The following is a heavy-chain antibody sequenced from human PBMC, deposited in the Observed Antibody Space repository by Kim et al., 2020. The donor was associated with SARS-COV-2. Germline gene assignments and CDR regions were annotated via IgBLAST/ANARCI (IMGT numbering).Heavy chain of an antibody. CDR1: GFTFSSYW. CDR3: ATKSAPGRGMDL. J-gene: IGHJ6*02. Sequence: GGSLRLSCAAPGFTFSSYWMAWVRQAPGKGLQWVGNIDQHGSEKNYVDSVKGRFTISRDNAMQSLFLQMNSLRDEDTAVYYCATKSAPGRGMDLWGQGTT. CDR2: IDQHGSEK. V-gene: IGHV3-7*01. D-gene: IGHD3-10*01.